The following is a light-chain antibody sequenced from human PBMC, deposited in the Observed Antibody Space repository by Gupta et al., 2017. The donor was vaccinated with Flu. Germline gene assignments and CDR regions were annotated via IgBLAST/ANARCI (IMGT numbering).Light chain of an antibody. Sequence: SYVLTQPPSVSVAPGQTARITCGGNNIASKTVHWYQQKAGQAPVLVVYDDYNRPLGIPERFSGSNSGNTAILIITRVEAGDDADFYCQVWDDTTKPGFGGGTKLTVL. J-gene: IGLJ2*01. CDR2: DDY. CDR3: QVWDDTTKPG. CDR1: NIASKT. V-gene: IGLV3-21*02.